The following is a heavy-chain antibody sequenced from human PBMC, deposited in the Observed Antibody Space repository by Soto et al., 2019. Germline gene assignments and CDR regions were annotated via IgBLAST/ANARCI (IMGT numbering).Heavy chain of an antibody. V-gene: IGHV3-23*01. Sequence: EVQLSESGGDLRQPGGSLRLSCAASGFTFTNYAMTWVRQTPGKGLEWVSGISASGGLKCYADSVQGRFTVSRDNSKNILYLQMDNLRDEDTALYYCAREVGAPSGWLDPWGQGTQVTVSS. CDR3: AREVGAPSGWLDP. CDR2: ISASGGLK. D-gene: IGHD1-26*01. J-gene: IGHJ5*02. CDR1: GFTFTNYA.